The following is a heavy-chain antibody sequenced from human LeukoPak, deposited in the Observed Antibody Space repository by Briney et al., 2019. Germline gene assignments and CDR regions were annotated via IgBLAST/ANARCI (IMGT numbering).Heavy chain of an antibody. J-gene: IGHJ5*02. V-gene: IGHV1-46*01. CDR3: ARVYYGSGFDP. CDR2: INPSGGST. D-gene: IGHD3-10*01. CDR1: GYTCTGYY. Sequence: ASVKVSCKASGYTCTGYYMHWVRQAPGQGLEWMGIINPSGGSTSYAQKFQGRVTMTRDTSTSTVYMELSSLRSEDTAVYYCARVYYGSGFDPWGQGTLVTVSS.